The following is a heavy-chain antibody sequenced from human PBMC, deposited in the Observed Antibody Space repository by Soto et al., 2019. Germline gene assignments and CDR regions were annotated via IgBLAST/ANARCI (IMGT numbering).Heavy chain of an antibody. V-gene: IGHV4-59*01. Sequence: PSETLSLTCTVSGGSISSYYWSWIQQPPGKGLEWIGYIYYSGSTNYNPSLKSRVTISVDTSKNQFSLKLSSVTAADTAVYYCARMRFDWLSSGWLDYWGQGTLVTVSS. CDR3: ARMRFDWLSSGWLDY. CDR2: IYYSGST. J-gene: IGHJ4*02. D-gene: IGHD3-9*01. CDR1: GGSISSYY.